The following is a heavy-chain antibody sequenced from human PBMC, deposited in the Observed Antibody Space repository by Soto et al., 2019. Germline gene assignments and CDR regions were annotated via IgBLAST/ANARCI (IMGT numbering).Heavy chain of an antibody. CDR2: IYYSGST. Sequence: PSETLSLTCTVSGGSISSYYWSWIRQPPGKGLEWIGYIYYSGSTNYNPSLKSRVTISVDTSKNQFSLKLSSVTAADTAVYYCARQTGYSSSWSLGVFDYWGQGTLVTVSS. D-gene: IGHD6-13*01. CDR3: ARQTGYSSSWSLGVFDY. J-gene: IGHJ4*02. V-gene: IGHV4-59*01. CDR1: GGSISSYY.